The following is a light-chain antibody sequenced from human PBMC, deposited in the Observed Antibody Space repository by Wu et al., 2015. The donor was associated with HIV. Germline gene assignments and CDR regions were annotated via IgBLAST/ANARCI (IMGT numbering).Light chain of an antibody. J-gene: IGKJ1*01. CDR2: GAS. V-gene: IGKV1-8*01. Sequence: AIRLTQSPSSLSASTGDRVTITCRASQGISNFLAWYQQKPGKAPELLIYGASTLQSGVPSRFSGSESGTEFTLTISCLQSEDLATYYCQQYYTYPWTFGQGTKVKSN. CDR3: QQYYTYPWT. CDR1: QGISNF.